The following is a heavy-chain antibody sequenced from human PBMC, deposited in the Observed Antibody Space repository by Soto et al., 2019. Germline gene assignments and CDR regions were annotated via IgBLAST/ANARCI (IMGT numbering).Heavy chain of an antibody. CDR2: IIPIFGTA. Sequence: QVQLVQSGAEVKKPGSSVKVSCKASGGTFSSYAISWVRQAPGQGLEWMGGIIPIFGTANYAQKFQGRVTITADESTSTAYMELSSLRSEDTAVYYCARGGYYYDSSGYHKGYYYYYGMDVWGQGTTVTVSS. CDR3: ARGGYYYDSSGYHKGYYYYYGMDV. D-gene: IGHD3-22*01. V-gene: IGHV1-69*01. CDR1: GGTFSSYA. J-gene: IGHJ6*02.